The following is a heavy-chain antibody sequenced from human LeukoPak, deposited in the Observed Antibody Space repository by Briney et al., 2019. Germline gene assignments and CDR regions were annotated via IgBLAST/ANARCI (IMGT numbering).Heavy chain of an antibody. CDR3: ARAGAPLVVPAANFDY. CDR2: ISAYNGNT. J-gene: IGHJ4*02. CDR1: GYTFTSYG. D-gene: IGHD2-2*01. V-gene: IGHV1-18*04. Sequence: ASVKVSCKASGYTFTSYGISWVRPAPGQGLECMGWISAYNGNTNYAQKLQGRVTMTTDTSTSTAYMELRSLRSDDTAVYYCARAGAPLVVPAANFDYWGQGTLVTVSS.